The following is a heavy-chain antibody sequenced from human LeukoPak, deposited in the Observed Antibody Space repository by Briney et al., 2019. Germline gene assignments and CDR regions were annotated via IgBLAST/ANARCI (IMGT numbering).Heavy chain of an antibody. CDR3: AKDFRGYRFYAVDV. CDR1: GFTFSSYW. V-gene: IGHV3-7*03. CDR2: IKQDGSEK. D-gene: IGHD5-12*01. J-gene: IGHJ6*02. Sequence: GGSLRLSCAASGFTFSSYWMSWVRQAPGKGLEWVANIKQDGSEKYYVDSVKGRFTISRDNAKNSLYLQMNSLRAEDTAVYYCAKDFRGYRFYAVDVWGQGIPVTVSS.